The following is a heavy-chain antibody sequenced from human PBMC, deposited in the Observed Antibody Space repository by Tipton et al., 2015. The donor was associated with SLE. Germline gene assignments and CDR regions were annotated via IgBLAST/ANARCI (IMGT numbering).Heavy chain of an antibody. D-gene: IGHD2-2*01. J-gene: IGHJ4*02. V-gene: IGHV3-74*01. CDR1: GFTFSYYW. Sequence: SLRLSCAASGFTFSYYWMHWVRQAPGKGLVWVSRIYSDGSTTNYADSVKGRFTISRDNAKNTLFLQMNSLRAEDTAVYYCAILGYCSSTNCYHFDYWGQGTLVTVSS. CDR2: IYSDGSTT. CDR3: AILGYCSSTNCYHFDY.